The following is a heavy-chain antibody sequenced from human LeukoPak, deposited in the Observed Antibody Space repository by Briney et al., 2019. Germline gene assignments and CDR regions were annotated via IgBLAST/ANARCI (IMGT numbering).Heavy chain of an antibody. CDR3: ARQRVFGTSYYYYGMDV. CDR2: IYYSGST. CDR1: GGSISSCY. D-gene: IGHD1-1*01. J-gene: IGHJ6*02. V-gene: IGHV4-59*08. Sequence: SETLSLTCTVSGGSISSCYWSWIRQPPGKGLEWIGYIYYSGSTNYNPSLKSRVTISVDTSKNQFSLKLSSVTAADTAVYYCARQRVFGTSYYYYGMDVWGQGTTVTVSS.